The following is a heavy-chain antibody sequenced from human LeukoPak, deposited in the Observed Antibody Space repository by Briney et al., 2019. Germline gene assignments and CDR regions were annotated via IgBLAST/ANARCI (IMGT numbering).Heavy chain of an antibody. CDR3: AKDTGSGYDYFSYYFDY. CDR1: GFTFSNYW. J-gene: IGHJ4*02. CDR2: IKKDGSEK. D-gene: IGHD5-12*01. V-gene: IGHV3-7*03. Sequence: PGGSLRLSCAASGFTFSNYWMSWVRQPPGKGLEWVANIKKDGSEKYYVDSVRGRFTISRDNAKNSLYLQMNSLRAEDTAVYYCAKDTGSGYDYFSYYFDYWGQGTLVTVSS.